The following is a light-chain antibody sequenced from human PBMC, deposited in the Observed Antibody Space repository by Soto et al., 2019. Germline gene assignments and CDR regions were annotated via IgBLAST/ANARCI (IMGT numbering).Light chain of an antibody. J-gene: IGLJ1*01. CDR2: EVS. V-gene: IGLV2-14*01. CDR3: SSYTTSSTRV. Sequence: QSVLTQPASVSGSPGQSITISCTGTSSDIGGYKHVSWYQQHPGKAPKLMIYEVSNRPSGVSNRFSGSKSGNTASLTISGLQAEDEADYYCSSYTTSSTRVFGTGTKVTV. CDR1: SSDIGGYKH.